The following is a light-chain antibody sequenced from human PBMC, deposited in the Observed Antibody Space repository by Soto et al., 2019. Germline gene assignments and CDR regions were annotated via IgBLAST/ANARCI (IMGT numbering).Light chain of an antibody. CDR3: SSYSSTSTWV. CDR2: DVS. CDR1: SSDVGAYNY. V-gene: IGLV2-14*01. J-gene: IGLJ3*02. Sequence: QSVLPQPASVSGSPGQSITISCTGTSSDVGAYNYISWYQQHPGKAPKLIIYDVSSRPSGVSNRFSGSKSGNTASLTISGLQAEDEADYYCSSYSSTSTWVFGGGTQLTVL.